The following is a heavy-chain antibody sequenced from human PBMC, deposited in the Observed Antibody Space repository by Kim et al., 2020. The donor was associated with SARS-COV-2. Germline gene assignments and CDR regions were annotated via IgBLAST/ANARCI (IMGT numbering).Heavy chain of an antibody. CDR3: AKDSGRYSGYIMDYGMDV. V-gene: IGHV3-33*06. Sequence: GGSLRLSCAASGFTFSSYGMHWVRQAPGKGLEWVAVIWYDGSNKYYADSVKGRFTISRDNSKNTLYLQMNSLRAEDTAVYYCAKDSGRYSGYIMDYGMDVWGQGTTVTVSS. CDR1: GFTFSSYG. J-gene: IGHJ6*02. CDR2: IWYDGSNK. D-gene: IGHD5-12*01.